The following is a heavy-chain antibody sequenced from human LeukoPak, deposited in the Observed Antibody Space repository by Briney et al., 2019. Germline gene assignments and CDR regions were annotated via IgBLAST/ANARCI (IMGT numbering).Heavy chain of an antibody. V-gene: IGHV1-18*01. CDR3: ARVVLLWFGELPRGYYFDY. D-gene: IGHD3-10*01. Sequence: GASVKVSCKASGYTFTSYGISWVRQAPGQGLEWMGWISAYNGNTNYAQKLQGRVTMTTDTSTSTAYMELRSLRSDDTAVYYCARVVLLWFGELPRGYYFDYWGQGTLVTVSS. CDR2: ISAYNGNT. CDR1: GYTFTSYG. J-gene: IGHJ4*02.